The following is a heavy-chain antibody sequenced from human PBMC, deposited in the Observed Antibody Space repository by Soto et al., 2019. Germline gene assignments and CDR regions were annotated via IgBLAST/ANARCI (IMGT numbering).Heavy chain of an antibody. J-gene: IGHJ6*02. CDR1: GFTFSSYG. D-gene: IGHD2-8*02. V-gene: IGHV3-33*01. CDR3: ARDQGPGGTTRDYYYGMDV. Sequence: QVQLVESGGGVVQPGRSLRLSCAASGFTFSSYGMHWVRQAPGKGLEWVAVIWYDGSNKYYADSVKGRFTISRDNSKNTLYLQMNSLRAEDTAVYYCARDQGPGGTTRDYYYGMDVWGQGTTVTVSS. CDR2: IWYDGSNK.